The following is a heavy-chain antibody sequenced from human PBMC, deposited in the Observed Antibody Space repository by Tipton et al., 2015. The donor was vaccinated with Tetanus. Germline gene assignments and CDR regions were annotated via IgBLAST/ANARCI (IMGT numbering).Heavy chain of an antibody. J-gene: IGHJ4*02. D-gene: IGHD5-12*01. CDR1: GGSISSSSYY. CDR3: ARVRRGATTDLDY. CDR2: IYTSGST. V-gene: IGHV4-61*05. Sequence: GLVKPSETLSLTCTVSGGSISSSSYYWSWIRQHPGKGLEWIGYIYTSGSTNYNPSLKSRVTMSLDTSKNQFSLKLSSVTAADTAVYYCARVRRGATTDLDYWGQGTLVTVSS.